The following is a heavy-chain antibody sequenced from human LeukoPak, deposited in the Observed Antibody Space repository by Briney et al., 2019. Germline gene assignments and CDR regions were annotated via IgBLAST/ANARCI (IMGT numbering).Heavy chain of an antibody. CDR3: ARAMSLRGGEFDV. CDR1: GGSISSYY. Sequence: SETLSLTCTVSGGSISSYYWSWIRQPPGKGLEWIGYIYTSGSTNYNPSLKSRVTISVDTSKNQFSLKLSSVTAADTAVYYCARAMSLRGGEFDVWGQGTTVTVSS. V-gene: IGHV4-4*09. J-gene: IGHJ6*02. D-gene: IGHD2-21*01. CDR2: IYTSGST.